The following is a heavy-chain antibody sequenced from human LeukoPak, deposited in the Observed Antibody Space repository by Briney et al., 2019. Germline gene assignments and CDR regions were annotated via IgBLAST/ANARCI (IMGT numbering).Heavy chain of an antibody. CDR1: GFIVSNNY. J-gene: IGHJ4*02. V-gene: IGHV3-53*01. CDR2: IYSGGTT. CDR3: ARGGEDSPLWFEPKQYHFDY. Sequence: PGGSLRLSCAASGFIVSNNYMSWVRQRPGKGLEWVSAIYSGGTTYYADSVKGRFTITRDNSKNMVFLQMNTLRAEDTAVYYCARGGEDSPLWFEPKQYHFDYWGQGALVTVSS. D-gene: IGHD3-10*01.